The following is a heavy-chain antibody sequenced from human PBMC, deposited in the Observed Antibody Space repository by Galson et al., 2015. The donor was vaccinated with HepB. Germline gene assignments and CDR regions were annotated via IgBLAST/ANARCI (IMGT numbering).Heavy chain of an antibody. CDR2: IKSKTDGGTT. Sequence: SLRLSCAASGFTFSNAWMNWVRQAPGKGLEWVGRIKSKTDGGTTDYAAPVKGRFTISRDDSKNTQYLQMNSLKTEDTAVYYCTTGPYSQLLWFGEDKNNWFDPWGQGTLVTVSS. V-gene: IGHV3-15*07. D-gene: IGHD3-10*01. CDR1: GFTFSNAW. J-gene: IGHJ5*02. CDR3: TTGPYSQLLWFGEDKNNWFDP.